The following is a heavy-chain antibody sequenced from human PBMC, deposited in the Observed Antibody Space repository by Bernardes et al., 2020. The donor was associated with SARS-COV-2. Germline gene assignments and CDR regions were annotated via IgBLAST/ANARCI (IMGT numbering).Heavy chain of an antibody. CDR3: ARDVALTFCSGGSCYGRRYSDH. CDR2: IYYSGST. V-gene: IGHV4-61*01. Sequence: SETLSLTCTVSGGSVNRGSYSWSWIRQPPGKGLEWIWYIYYSGSTRYNPPLQSRVTISLDTSKNQFSLKLTSVTAADTAVYYCARDVALTFCSGGSCYGRRYSDHWGQGTLVSVSS. D-gene: IGHD2-15*01. CDR1: GGSVNRGSYS. J-gene: IGHJ4*02.